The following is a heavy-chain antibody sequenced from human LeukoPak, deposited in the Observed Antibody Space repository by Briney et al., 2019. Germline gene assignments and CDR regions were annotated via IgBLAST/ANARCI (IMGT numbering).Heavy chain of an antibody. CDR3: AARIAAAGTEGAFDI. V-gene: IGHV3-21*01. D-gene: IGHD6-13*01. CDR2: ISSSSSYI. Sequence: PGGSRRLSCAASGFTFSSYSMNWVRQAPGKGLEWVSSISSSSSYIYYADSVKGRFTISRDNAKNSLYLQMNSLRAEDTAVYYCAARIAAAGTEGAFDIWGQGTMVTVSS. J-gene: IGHJ3*02. CDR1: GFTFSSYS.